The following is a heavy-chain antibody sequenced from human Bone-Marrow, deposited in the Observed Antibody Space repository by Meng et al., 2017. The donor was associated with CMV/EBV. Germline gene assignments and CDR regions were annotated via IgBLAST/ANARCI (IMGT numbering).Heavy chain of an antibody. CDR3: ARRLHYFDY. CDR1: GFTFSSYA. Sequence: GESLKISCAASGFTFSSYAMHWVRQAPGKGLEWVSVIYSGGSSTYYADSVKGRFTISRDNSKNTLYLQMNSLRAEDTAVYYCARRLHYFDYWGQGTLVTVSS. D-gene: IGHD4-11*01. V-gene: IGHV3-NL1*01. CDR2: IYSGGSST. J-gene: IGHJ4*02.